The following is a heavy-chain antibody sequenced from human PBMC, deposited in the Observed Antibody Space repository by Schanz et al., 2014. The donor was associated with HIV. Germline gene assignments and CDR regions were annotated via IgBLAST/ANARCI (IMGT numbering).Heavy chain of an antibody. D-gene: IGHD6-13*01. J-gene: IGHJ5*02. CDR3: AREYYSRNWNWFDP. V-gene: IGHV3-33*01. CDR2: IWYDGTNI. Sequence: QEQLVESGGGVVQPGKSLRLSCAASGFTFRNFGMHWVRQAPGKGLEWEAVIWYDGTNIDYADSGKGRFTVSRDNSKNMLYLQMNSLRAEDTAVYYCAREYYSRNWNWFDPWGQGTLVTVSS. CDR1: GFTFRNFG.